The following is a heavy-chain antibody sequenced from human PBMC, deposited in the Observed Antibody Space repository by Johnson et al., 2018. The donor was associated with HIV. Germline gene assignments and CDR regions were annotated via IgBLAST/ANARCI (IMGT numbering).Heavy chain of an antibody. J-gene: IGHJ3*02. CDR2: ISWNSGSI. CDR1: GLTFDDYG. V-gene: IGHV3-9*01. D-gene: IGHD6-6*01. CDR3: ANGGIAARPGAFDI. Sequence: VQLVESGGGVVQPGKSLTLSCVGSGLTFDDYGMTWVRQAPGKGLEWVSGISWNSGSIGYADSVKGRFTISRDNAKNSLYLQMNSLRAEDTALYYCANGGIAARPGAFDIWGQGTMVTVSS.